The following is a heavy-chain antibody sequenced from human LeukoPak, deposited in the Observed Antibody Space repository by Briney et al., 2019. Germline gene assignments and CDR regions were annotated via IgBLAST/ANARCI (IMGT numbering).Heavy chain of an antibody. CDR1: GFTFSDYY. V-gene: IGHV3-11*06. D-gene: IGHD4-11*01. Sequence: GGSLRLSCAASGFTFSDYYMSWLRQAPGKGLEWVSYISSSSSYTNYADSVKGRFTISRDNAKNSLYLQMNSLRAEDTAVYYCARAPHYSNYGPYYYGMDVWGQGTTVTVSS. J-gene: IGHJ6*02. CDR2: ISSSSSYT. CDR3: ARAPHYSNYGPYYYGMDV.